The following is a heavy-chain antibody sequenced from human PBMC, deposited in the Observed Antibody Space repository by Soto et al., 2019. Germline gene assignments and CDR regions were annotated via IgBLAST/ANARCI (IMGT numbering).Heavy chain of an antibody. CDR2: IYYSGST. CDR1: GGSISSSSYY. D-gene: IGHD2-2*01. Sequence: PSETLSLTCTVSGGSISSSSYYWGWIRQPPGKGLEWIGSIYYSGSTYYNPSLQSRVTISVDTSKNQFSLKLSSVTAADTAVYYCSLPAGEHPQLHFDYWGQGTLVPVSS. V-gene: IGHV4-39*01. J-gene: IGHJ4*02. CDR3: SLPAGEHPQLHFDY.